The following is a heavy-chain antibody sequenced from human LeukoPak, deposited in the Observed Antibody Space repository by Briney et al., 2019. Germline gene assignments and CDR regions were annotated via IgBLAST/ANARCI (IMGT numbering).Heavy chain of an antibody. CDR1: GFTFSSYW. CDR3: AREIVVVVAATKSNWFDP. J-gene: IGHJ5*02. V-gene: IGHV3-7*01. D-gene: IGHD2-15*01. Sequence: GGSLRLSCAASGFTFSSYWMSWVRQAPGKGLEWVANIKQDGSEKYYVDSVKGRFTISRDNAKNSLYLQMNSLRAEDTAVYYCAREIVVVVAATKSNWFDPWGQGTLVTVSS. CDR2: IKQDGSEK.